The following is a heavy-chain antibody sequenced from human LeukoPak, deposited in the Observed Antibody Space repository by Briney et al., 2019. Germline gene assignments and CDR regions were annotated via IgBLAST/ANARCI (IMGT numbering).Heavy chain of an antibody. V-gene: IGHV1-3*03. Sequence: ASVKVSCKASGYTFTNYAIHWVRQAPGQRLEWMGWINAGNGNTKYSQEFQGRVTITRGTSASTAYMELSSLKSDDMAVYYCARGGSVVPAATWFAPWGQGTLVTVSS. CDR1: GYTFTNYA. CDR2: INAGNGNT. CDR3: ARGGSVVPAATWFAP. D-gene: IGHD2-2*01. J-gene: IGHJ5*02.